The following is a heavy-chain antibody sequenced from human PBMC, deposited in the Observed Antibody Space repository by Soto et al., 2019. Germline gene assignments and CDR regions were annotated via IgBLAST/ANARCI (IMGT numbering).Heavy chain of an antibody. J-gene: IGHJ6*02. CDR2: MNPNSGNT. CDR3: ARYYSGWYFYYYYGMDV. V-gene: IGHV1-8*01. D-gene: IGHD6-19*01. Sequence: ASVKVSCKASGYTFTSYDINWVRQATGQGLEWMGWMNPNSGNTGYAQKFQGRVTMTRNTSISTAYMELSSLRSEDTAVYYCARYYSGWYFYYYYGMDVWGQGTTVTVSS. CDR1: GYTFTSYD.